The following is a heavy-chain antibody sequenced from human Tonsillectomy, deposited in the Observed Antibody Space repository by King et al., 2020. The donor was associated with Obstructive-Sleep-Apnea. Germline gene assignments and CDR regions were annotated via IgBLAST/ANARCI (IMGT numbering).Heavy chain of an antibody. CDR1: GFTFSSYS. CDR2: ISSTRSHI. D-gene: IGHD3-22*01. V-gene: IGHV3-21*01. J-gene: IGHJ4*02. CDR3: ARVLWGYYESPYYYVDH. Sequence: VQLVESGGGLVRPGGSLRLSCAASGFTFSSYSMNWVRQAPGKGLEWVSSISSTRSHIYYADSVKGRFTISRDNAKNSLYLQMNSLRAEDTAVYYCARVLWGYYESPYYYVDHWGQGALVTVSS.